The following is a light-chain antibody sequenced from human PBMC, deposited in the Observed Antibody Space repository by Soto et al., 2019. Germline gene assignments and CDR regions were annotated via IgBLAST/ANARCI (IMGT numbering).Light chain of an antibody. CDR3: SSYTTSSTHVV. CDR2: DVS. Sequence: QSVLTQPASVSGSPGQSITISCTGTSSDLGGYNYVSWYQQHPGKAPKLIIYDVSYRPSGVSNRFSGSKSGNTASLTISGHQAEDEADYYCSSYTTSSTHVVFGGGTKVTVL. CDR1: SSDLGGYNY. J-gene: IGLJ2*01. V-gene: IGLV2-14*01.